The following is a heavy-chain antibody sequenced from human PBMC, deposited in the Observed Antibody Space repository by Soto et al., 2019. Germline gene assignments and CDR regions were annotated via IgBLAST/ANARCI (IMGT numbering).Heavy chain of an antibody. J-gene: IGHJ4*02. D-gene: IGHD6-13*01. V-gene: IGHV3-23*01. CDR3: AKGSGSSWYSS. CDR1: GFTFSDYY. CDR2: ISGSGGST. Sequence: GGSLRLSCAASGFTFSDYYMSWIRQAPGKGLEWVSAISGSGGSTYYADSVKGRFTFSRDNSKNTLYLQMNSLRAEDTAVYYCAKGSGSSWYSSWGQGTLVTVSS.